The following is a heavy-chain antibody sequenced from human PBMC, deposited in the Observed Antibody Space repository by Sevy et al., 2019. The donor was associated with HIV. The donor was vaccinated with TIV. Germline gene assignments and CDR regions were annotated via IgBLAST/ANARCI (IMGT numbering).Heavy chain of an antibody. V-gene: IGHV3-23*01. CDR3: ARPGPYTSGYPSDY. Sequence: GGSLRLSCAASGFTFSTYAMSWVRQAPGKGLEWVSAISASGGDTYYADSVKGRFTISRDNSKNTLFLQMNSLRAGDTALYYCARPGPYTSGYPSDYWGQGTLVTVSS. CDR1: GFTFSTYA. J-gene: IGHJ4*02. D-gene: IGHD3-22*01. CDR2: ISASGGDT.